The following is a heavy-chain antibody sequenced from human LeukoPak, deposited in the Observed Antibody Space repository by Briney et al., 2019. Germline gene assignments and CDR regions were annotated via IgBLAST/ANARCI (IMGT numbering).Heavy chain of an antibody. D-gene: IGHD1-26*01. V-gene: IGHV1-2*02. CDR1: GYTFTSYY. Sequence: ASVKVSCKSSGYTFTSYYMYWVRQAPGQGLEWRGIINPNSGGTNYAQKFQGRVTMTRDTSISTAYTELSRLRSDDTAVYYCARVGAEWELLEGVFDYWGQGTLVTVSS. J-gene: IGHJ4*02. CDR3: ARVGAEWELLEGVFDY. CDR2: INPNSGGT.